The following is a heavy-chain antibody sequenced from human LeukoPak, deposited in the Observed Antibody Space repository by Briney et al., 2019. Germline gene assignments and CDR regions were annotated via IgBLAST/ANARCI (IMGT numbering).Heavy chain of an antibody. Sequence: GRSLRLSCAASGFTFSSYGMHWVRQAPGKGLGWVAVISYDGSNKYYADSVKGRFTISRDNSKNTLYLQMNSLRAEDTAVYYCAKEPYCSSTSCIGEYFQRWGQGTPVTVSS. CDR3: AKEPYCSSTSCIGEYFQR. CDR2: ISYDGSNK. CDR1: GFTFSSYG. V-gene: IGHV3-30*18. J-gene: IGHJ1*01. D-gene: IGHD2-2*01.